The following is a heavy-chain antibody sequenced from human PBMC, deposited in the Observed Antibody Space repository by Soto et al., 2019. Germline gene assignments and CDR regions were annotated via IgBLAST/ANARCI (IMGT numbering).Heavy chain of an antibody. CDR2: IIPIFGTA. CDR3: ASTYYAASPNGMDV. CDR1: GGTFSSYA. D-gene: IGHD3-3*01. J-gene: IGHJ6*02. Sequence: SVKVSCKASGGTFSSYAISWVRQAPGQGLEWMGGIIPIFGTANYAQKFQGRVTITADESTSTAYMELSSLRSEDTAVYYCASTYYAASPNGMDVWGQGTKVTVSS. V-gene: IGHV1-69*13.